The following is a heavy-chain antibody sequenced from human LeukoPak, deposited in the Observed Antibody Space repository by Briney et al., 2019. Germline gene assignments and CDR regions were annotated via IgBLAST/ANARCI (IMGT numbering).Heavy chain of an antibody. D-gene: IGHD6-6*01. V-gene: IGHV3-15*01. CDR1: GMTFSNAL. CDR2: VKSKTDGGTA. J-gene: IGHJ4*02. CDR3: TTDRGITDRPVFDS. Sequence: GRSLRLSCAASGMTFSNALISSGREAPGKGLEWGGRVKSKTDGGTADYAAPVKGRFTISGDDSKNTLYLEMNSLNTEDTAVYYCTTDRGITDRPVFDSWGQGTLVTVSS.